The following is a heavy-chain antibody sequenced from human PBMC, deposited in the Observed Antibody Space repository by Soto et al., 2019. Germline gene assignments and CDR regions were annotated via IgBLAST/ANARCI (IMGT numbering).Heavy chain of an antibody. D-gene: IGHD3-22*01. V-gene: IGHV1-69*12. Sequence: QVQLVQSGAEVKKPGSSVKVSCKASGGTFSSYAISWVRKAPGQGLEWMGGIITIFGTANYAQKVQGRVTITADESTSTAYMELSSLRTGDTAVYYCAIGSRPYVVVTVEGGYYYCGMDDWGQGTTVTVSS. CDR3: AIGSRPYVVVTVEGGYYYCGMDD. CDR2: IITIFGTA. CDR1: GGTFSSYA. J-gene: IGHJ6*02.